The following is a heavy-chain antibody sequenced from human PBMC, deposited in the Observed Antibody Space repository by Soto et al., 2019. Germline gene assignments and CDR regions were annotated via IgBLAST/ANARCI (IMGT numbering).Heavy chain of an antibody. CDR2: IYHRVRT. CDR3: AGVRLVRDYFYGKDV. D-gene: IGHD6-6*01. V-gene: IGHV4-59*01. Sequence: SETVSLTSTVSGGSICSYYWSWIRQPPGKGLGCIGFIYHRVRTNSHPSLKNRVSSSVDTSKNQFSLKLSSVTAADTVMNFCAGVRLVRDYFYGKDVWGQGTTVTVS. J-gene: IGHJ6*02. CDR1: GGSICSYY.